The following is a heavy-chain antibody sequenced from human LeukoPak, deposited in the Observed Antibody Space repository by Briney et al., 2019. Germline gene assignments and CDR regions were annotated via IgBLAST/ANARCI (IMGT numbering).Heavy chain of an antibody. CDR1: GFTVSSNY. V-gene: IGHV3-66*01. D-gene: IGHD2-15*01. J-gene: IGHJ4*02. CDR3: ANIPEEVVAATGTGHFDY. Sequence: GGSLRLSCAASGFTVSSNYMSWVRQAPGKGLEWVSLIYSGGTTYYADSVKGRFTISRDNSKNTLYLQMNSLRAEDTAVYYCANIPEEVVAATGTGHFDYWGQGTLVTVSS. CDR2: IYSGGTT.